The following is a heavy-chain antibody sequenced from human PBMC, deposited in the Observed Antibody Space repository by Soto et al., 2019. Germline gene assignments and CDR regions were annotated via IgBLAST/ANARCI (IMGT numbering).Heavy chain of an antibody. V-gene: IGHV3-7*01. Sequence: EVQLVESGGGLVQPGGSLRLSCADSGITFTRYWMSWVRQAPGKGPEWVATINLDGSEKFYVDSVKGRFTISRDNAKNALYLQMNGLRAEDTAVYYCAREARATFDYWGQGTLVTVSS. CDR3: AREARATFDY. CDR1: GITFTRYW. CDR2: INLDGSEK. J-gene: IGHJ4*02.